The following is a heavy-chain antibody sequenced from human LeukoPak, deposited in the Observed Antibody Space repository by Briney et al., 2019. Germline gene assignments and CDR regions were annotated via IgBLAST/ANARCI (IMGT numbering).Heavy chain of an antibody. V-gene: IGHV3-23*01. Sequence: GGSLRLSCAASGFTFTNAWMSWVRQAPGKGLEWVSAISGSGGSTYYADSVKGRFTISRDNSKNTLYLQMNSLRAEDTAVYYCAKWASGQPGYWGQGTLVTVSS. CDR2: ISGSGGST. J-gene: IGHJ4*02. D-gene: IGHD6-19*01. CDR1: GFTFTNAW. CDR3: AKWASGQPGY.